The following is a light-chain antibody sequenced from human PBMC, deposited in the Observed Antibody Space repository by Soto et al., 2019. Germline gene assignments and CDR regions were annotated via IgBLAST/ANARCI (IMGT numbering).Light chain of an antibody. CDR2: LNRDGSH. Sequence: QLVLTQPPSASASLGPSVKLTCTLSSWHNSYAIAWHQQQPEKGPRYLMKLNRDGSHSKGVGIPDRFSGSSSRAERYLTISSLQSEDEAYYYCKTWSTDILVFGGGTKLTVL. CDR3: KTWSTDILV. J-gene: IGLJ3*02. V-gene: IGLV4-69*01. CDR1: SWHNSYA.